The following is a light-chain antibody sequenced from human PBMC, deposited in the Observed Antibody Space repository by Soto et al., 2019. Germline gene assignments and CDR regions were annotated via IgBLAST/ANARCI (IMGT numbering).Light chain of an antibody. Sequence: EILLTQSPGTLSLSPGERATLSCRASQSLSGNYLAWYQQKPGQAPRLLIYDASNRATGTPARFSGSGSGTDFTLTISSLEPEDFAVYYCQQRSNWPPITFGQGTRLEIK. J-gene: IGKJ5*01. CDR3: QQRSNWPPIT. CDR1: QSLSGNY. V-gene: IGKV3-11*01. CDR2: DAS.